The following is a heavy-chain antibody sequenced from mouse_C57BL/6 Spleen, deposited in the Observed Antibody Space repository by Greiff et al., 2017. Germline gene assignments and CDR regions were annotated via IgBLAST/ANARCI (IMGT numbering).Heavy chain of an antibody. V-gene: IGHV14-4*01. Sequence: EVKLLESGAELVRPGASVKLSCTASGFNIKDDYMHWVKQRPEQGLEWIGWIDPENGDTEYASKFQGKATITADTSSNTAYLQLSSLTSEDTAVYYCTTKPLAYWGQGTLVTVSA. CDR2: IDPENGDT. CDR1: GFNIKDDY. CDR3: TTKPLAY. J-gene: IGHJ3*01.